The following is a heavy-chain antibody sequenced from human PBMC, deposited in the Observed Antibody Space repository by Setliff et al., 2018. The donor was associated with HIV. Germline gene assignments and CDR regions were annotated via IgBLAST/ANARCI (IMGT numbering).Heavy chain of an antibody. D-gene: IGHD3-9*01. CDR3: VREGEYFDTIGHYLVRRFFDL. J-gene: IGHJ3*01. CDR1: GFSFRTYW. Sequence: LRLSCAASGFSFRTYWMSWVRQAPGKGLEWVANMKYDGTEIYYVDAVKGRFTISRDNAKKSVFLHMNSPRGEDTAVYYCVREGEYFDTIGHYLVRRFFDLWGQGTMVTVSS. V-gene: IGHV3-7*01. CDR2: MKYDGTEI.